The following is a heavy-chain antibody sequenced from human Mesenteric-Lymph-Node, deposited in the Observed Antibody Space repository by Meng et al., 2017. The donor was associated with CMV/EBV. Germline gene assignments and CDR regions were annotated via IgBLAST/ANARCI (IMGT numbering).Heavy chain of an antibody. CDR2: INHSGTT. CDR3: ARGGQWLINFDY. J-gene: IGHJ4*02. V-gene: IGHV4-34*01. Sequence: SQTLSLTCAVYGGSFSGYYWSWIRQPPGKGLEWIGEINHSGTTNYSPSLKSRVTISVDTSKNQFSLKLSSVTAADTAVYYCARGGQWLINFDYWDQGTLVTVSS. D-gene: IGHD6-19*01. CDR1: GGSFSGYY.